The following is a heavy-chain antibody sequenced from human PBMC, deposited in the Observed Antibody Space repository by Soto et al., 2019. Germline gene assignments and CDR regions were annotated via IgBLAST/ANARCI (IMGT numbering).Heavy chain of an antibody. J-gene: IGHJ6*02. CDR2: INQSGST. CDR3: VCSSSDYFYGMDV. CDR1: AGSFSDYY. Sequence: QVQLQQWGAGLLKTSETLSLTCAVYAGSFSDYYWTWIRQPPGKGLEWIGEINQSGSTNYRPSLRSRVTMSVDTSKTQFSLKMSSVTAADTAVYYCVCSSSDYFYGMDVWGQGTTVTVSS. D-gene: IGHD6-6*01. V-gene: IGHV4-34*01.